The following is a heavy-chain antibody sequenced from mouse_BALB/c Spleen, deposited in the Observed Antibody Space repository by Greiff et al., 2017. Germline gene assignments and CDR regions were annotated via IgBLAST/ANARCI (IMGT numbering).Heavy chain of an antibody. CDR1: GYTFTSYW. CDR3: AREISRSYFDV. Sequence: DLVKPGASVKLSCKASGYTFTSYWINWIKQRPGQGLEWIGRIAPGSGSTYYNEMFKGKATLTVDTSSSTAYIQLSSLSSEGSAVYVWAREISRSYFDVWGAGTTVTVSS. CDR2: IAPGSGST. J-gene: IGHJ1*01. V-gene: IGHV1S41*01. D-gene: IGHD1-1*01.